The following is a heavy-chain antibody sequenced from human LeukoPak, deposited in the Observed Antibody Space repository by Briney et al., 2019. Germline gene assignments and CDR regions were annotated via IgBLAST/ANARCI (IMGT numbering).Heavy chain of an antibody. Sequence: GASVKVSCKTSGYTFTSYGVSWVRQAPGQGLEGMGWISVYNGNTIYAEKLQGRVTVTTDTSTTTAYMELRSLRSDDTAVYYCARAQTTGFGESIDYWGQGTLVTVSS. CDR1: GYTFTSYG. V-gene: IGHV1-18*01. J-gene: IGHJ4*02. CDR2: ISVYNGNT. D-gene: IGHD3-10*01. CDR3: ARAQTTGFGESIDY.